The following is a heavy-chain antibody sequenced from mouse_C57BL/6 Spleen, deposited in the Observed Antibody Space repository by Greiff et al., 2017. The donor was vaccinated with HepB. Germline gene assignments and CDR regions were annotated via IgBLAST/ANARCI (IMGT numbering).Heavy chain of an antibody. V-gene: IGHV1-55*01. D-gene: IGHD2-5*01. CDR2: IYPGSGST. CDR3: ARYYSNYDYAMDY. CDR1: GYTFTSYW. Sequence: QVQLQQPGAELVKPGASVKMSCKASGYTFTSYWITWVKQRPGQGLEWIGDIYPGSGSTNYNEKFKSKATLTVDTSSSTAYMQLSSLTSEESAVYYWARYYSNYDYAMDYWGQGTSVTVSS. J-gene: IGHJ4*01.